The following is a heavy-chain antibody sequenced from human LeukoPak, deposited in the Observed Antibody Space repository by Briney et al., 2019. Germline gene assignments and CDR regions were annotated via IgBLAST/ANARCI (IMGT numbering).Heavy chain of an antibody. V-gene: IGHV4-39*07. CDR1: GGSISSSSYY. J-gene: IGHJ2*01. D-gene: IGHD5-24*01. Sequence: PSETLSLTCTVSGGSISSSSYYWGWIRQPPGKGLEWIGSIYYSGSTYYNPSLKSRVTISVDTSKNQYSLKLSSVTAADTAVYYCARLDGYNQVDWYFDLWGRGTLVTVSS. CDR3: ARLDGYNQVDWYFDL. CDR2: IYYSGST.